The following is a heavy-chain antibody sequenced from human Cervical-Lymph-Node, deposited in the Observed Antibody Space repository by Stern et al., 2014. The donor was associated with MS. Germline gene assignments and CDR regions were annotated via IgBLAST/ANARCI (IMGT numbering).Heavy chain of an antibody. J-gene: IGHJ5*02. V-gene: IGHV5-51*01. CDR2: THPDNSDT. CDR3: ARQAFTVTTVEELWFAP. Sequence: EQLVQSGAEVKKPGESLKISCQGFGYNFAGYWIGLGRQMPGQGLAWVGVTHPDNSDTRFSLFFQGQGSTSLAQSHSTTYTRWRSLKAADSATYYCARQAFTVTTVEELWFAPWGQGTLVTVSS. D-gene: IGHD4-17*01. CDR1: GYNFAGYW.